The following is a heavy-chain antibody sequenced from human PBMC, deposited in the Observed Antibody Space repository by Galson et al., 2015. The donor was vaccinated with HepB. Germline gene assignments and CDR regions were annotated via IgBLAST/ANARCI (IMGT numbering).Heavy chain of an antibody. V-gene: IGHV3-30*18. J-gene: IGHJ3*02. D-gene: IGHD2-15*01. CDR1: GFTFSSYG. CDR3: AKDRGYCSGGSCYSPDAFDI. Sequence: SLRLSCAASGFTFSSYGMHWVRQAPGKGLEWVAVISYDGSNKYYADSVKGRFTISRDNSKNTLYLQMNSLRAEDTAVYYCAKDRGYCSGGSCYSPDAFDIWGQGTMVTVSS. CDR2: ISYDGSNK.